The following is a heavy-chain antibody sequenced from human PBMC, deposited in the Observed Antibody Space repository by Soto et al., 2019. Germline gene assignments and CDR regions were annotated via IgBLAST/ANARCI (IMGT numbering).Heavy chain of an antibody. CDR2: INHSGST. CDR3: ARGQVVVVPAAIRAGVFNWFDP. D-gene: IGHD2-2*01. CDR1: GGSFSGYY. Sequence: TSETLSLTCAVYGGSFSGYYWSWIRQPPGKGLEWIGEINHSGSTNYNPSLKSRVTISVDTSKNQFSLKLSSVTAADTAVYYCARGQVVVVPAAIRAGVFNWFDPWGQGTLVTVSS. J-gene: IGHJ5*02. V-gene: IGHV4-34*01.